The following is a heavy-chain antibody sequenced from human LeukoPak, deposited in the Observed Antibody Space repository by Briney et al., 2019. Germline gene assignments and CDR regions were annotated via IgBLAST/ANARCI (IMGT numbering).Heavy chain of an antibody. D-gene: IGHD3-10*01. J-gene: IGHJ5*02. V-gene: IGHV4-59*01. Sequence: PSETLSLTCTVSGGSISSYYWSWIRQPPGKGLEWIGYIYYSGSTNYNPSLKSRVTISVDTSKNQFSLKLSSVTAADTAVYYCAREHYYYGSGSLIWFDPWGQGTLVTVSS. CDR1: GGSISSYY. CDR2: IYYSGST. CDR3: AREHYYYGSGSLIWFDP.